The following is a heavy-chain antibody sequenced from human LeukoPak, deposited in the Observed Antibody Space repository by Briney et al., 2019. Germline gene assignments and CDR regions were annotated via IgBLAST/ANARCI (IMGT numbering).Heavy chain of an antibody. CDR3: ARGYSSSSPQRYFQH. J-gene: IGHJ1*01. CDR2: INPNSGDT. D-gene: IGHD6-6*01. V-gene: IGHV1-2*06. CDR1: RYTFTGYY. Sequence: ASVKVSCKASRYTFTGYYMHWARQAPGQGLEWMGRINPNSGDTNYAQKFQGRVTMTRDTSISTAYMELSRLRSDDTAVYYCARGYSSSSPQRYFQHWGQGTLVTVSS.